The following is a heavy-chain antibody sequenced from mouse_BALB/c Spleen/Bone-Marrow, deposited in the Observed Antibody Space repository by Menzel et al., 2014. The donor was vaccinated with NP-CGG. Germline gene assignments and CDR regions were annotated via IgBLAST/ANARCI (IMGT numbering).Heavy chain of an antibody. CDR1: GFNIKDTY. D-gene: IGHD1-1*01. CDR2: IDPANGNT. Sequence: LKESGAELVKPGASVKLSCTASGFNIKDTYMHWVKQRPEQGLEWIGRIDPANGNTKYDRKFQGKATITADTSSNTAYLQLSSLTSEDTAVYYCAFYYYGSSLFAYWGQGTLVTVSA. V-gene: IGHV14-3*02. J-gene: IGHJ3*01. CDR3: AFYYYGSSLFAY.